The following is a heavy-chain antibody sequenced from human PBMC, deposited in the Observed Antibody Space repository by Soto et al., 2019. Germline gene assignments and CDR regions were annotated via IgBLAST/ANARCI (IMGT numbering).Heavy chain of an antibody. CDR3: ARVEGAYGDYGDEIRDYYGMDA. Sequence: QVQLVQSGAEVKMPGASVKVSCTTSGYTFIGYALHWLRQAPGQGLEWMGWINSADGYTRYSEKFKGRLTITRETSGTSAYMELSGLRFEDTAVYYCARVEGAYGDYGDEIRDYYGMDAWGQGTTVTVSS. J-gene: IGHJ6*02. CDR1: GYTFIGYA. CDR2: INSADGYT. V-gene: IGHV1-3*04. D-gene: IGHD4-17*01.